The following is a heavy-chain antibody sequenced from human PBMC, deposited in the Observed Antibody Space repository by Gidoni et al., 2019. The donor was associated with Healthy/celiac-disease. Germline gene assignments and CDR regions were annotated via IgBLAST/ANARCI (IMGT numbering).Heavy chain of an antibody. CDR1: GYTFTRYG. D-gene: IGHD2-15*01. CDR3: ARGSSSYGGKLYYYYGMDV. Sequence: VQLVQSGAEVKKPGASVKVSFKASGYTFTRYGISWVRQAPGQGLEWMGWNSAYNGNTNYAQKLQGRVTMTTDTSTSTAYMELRSLRSDDTAVYYCARGSSSYGGKLYYYYGMDVWGQGTTVTVSS. V-gene: IGHV1-18*01. J-gene: IGHJ6*02. CDR2: NSAYNGNT.